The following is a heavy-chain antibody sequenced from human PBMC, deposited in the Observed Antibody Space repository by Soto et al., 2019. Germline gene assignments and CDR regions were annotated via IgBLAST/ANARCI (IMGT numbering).Heavy chain of an antibody. D-gene: IGHD6-19*01. CDR1: GFAFSTYG. CDR2: ISYDGRSK. V-gene: IGHV3-30*18. J-gene: IGHJ5*02. Sequence: QVQLAESGGSVVQPGRSLRLSCAASGFAFSTYGMNWVRQAPGKGLEWVAFISYDGRSKEYADSAKCRFPISRDNSRNTVYLQMDSLRPEDTAVYYCAKDQVSSGWYKWSWFDPWGQGTLVTVS. CDR3: AKDQVSSGWYKWSWFDP.